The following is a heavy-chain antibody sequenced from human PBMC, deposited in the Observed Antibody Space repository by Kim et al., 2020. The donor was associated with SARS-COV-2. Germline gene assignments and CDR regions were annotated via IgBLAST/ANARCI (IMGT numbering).Heavy chain of an antibody. CDR3: ARVGYGSGSDYVMDV. CDR1: GGSISRAGSS. CDR2: IHHSGSP. Sequence: SETLSLTCAGSGGSISRAGSSWRRNRQPPGDDLESIGYIHHSGSPYYYPSLKSRVTISLDRSKNQFSLKLSPVTAADTAVYSCARVGYGSGSDYVMDVGGPGTTVTVAS. V-gene: IGHV4-30-2*01. D-gene: IGHD3-10*01. J-gene: IGHJ6*02.